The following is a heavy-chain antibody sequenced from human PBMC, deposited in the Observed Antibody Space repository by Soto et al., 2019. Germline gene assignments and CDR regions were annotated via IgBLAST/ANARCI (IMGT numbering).Heavy chain of an antibody. J-gene: IGHJ3*02. D-gene: IGHD2-8*02. CDR2: IYPGDSRT. CDR1: EFSFTTYW. V-gene: IGHV5-51*01. Sequence: GESLKISCKVCEFSFTTYWIAWVRQIPGEGLKWMGIIYPGDSRTTYSPSFQGQVTISRDNAKNSVDLQMNDLRVEDTAVYYCVRESFPGTGGFDMWGQGTLVTVSS. CDR3: VRESFPGTGGFDM.